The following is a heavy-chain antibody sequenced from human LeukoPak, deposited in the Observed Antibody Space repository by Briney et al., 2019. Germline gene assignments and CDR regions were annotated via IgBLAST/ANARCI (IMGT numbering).Heavy chain of an antibody. V-gene: IGHV4-34*01. CDR3: ARRPYGSGSYYYYMDV. CDR2: INHSGST. D-gene: IGHD3-10*01. Sequence: ASETLSLTCAVYGGSFSGYYWSWIRQPPGKGLEWIGEINHSGSTNYNPSLKSRVTISVDTSKNQFSLKLSSVTAADTAVYYCARRPYGSGSYYYYMDVWDKGTTVTISS. J-gene: IGHJ6*03. CDR1: GGSFSGYY.